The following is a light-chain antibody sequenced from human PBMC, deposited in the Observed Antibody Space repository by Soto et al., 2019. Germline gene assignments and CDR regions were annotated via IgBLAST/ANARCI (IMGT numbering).Light chain of an antibody. CDR1: QGISSY. CDR3: QQYYSYPWT. CDR2: AAS. J-gene: IGKJ1*01. V-gene: IGKV1-8*01. Sequence: AIRMTESPSSFSASTGDRVTITCRASQGISSYLAWYQQKPGKAPKLLIYAASTLQSGVPSRFSGSRSGTDFTLTIRCLQAEDVATYYCQQYYSYPWTFGQGTRLDI.